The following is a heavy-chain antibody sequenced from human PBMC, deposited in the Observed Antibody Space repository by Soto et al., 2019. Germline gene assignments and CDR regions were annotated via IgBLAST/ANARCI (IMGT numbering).Heavy chain of an antibody. D-gene: IGHD6-6*01. CDR1: GFSFRSYA. Sequence: PGGSLRLSCMASGFSFRSYAMGWVRQAPGKGLEWVSSISSSGNSTYYAGPVRGRFTISRDNSKNTLFLEVNSLRGEDTATYYCATSSSMDHWGQGSLVTVSS. V-gene: IGHV3-23*01. J-gene: IGHJ4*02. CDR3: ATSSSMDH. CDR2: ISSSGNST.